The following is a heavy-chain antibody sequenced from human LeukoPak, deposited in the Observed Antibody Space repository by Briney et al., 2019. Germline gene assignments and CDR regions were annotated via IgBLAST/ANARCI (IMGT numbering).Heavy chain of an antibody. CDR3: ATAVPIGYYYYYYMDV. V-gene: IGHV1-24*01. J-gene: IGHJ6*03. Sequence: GASVKVSCKVSGYTLTELSMHWVRQAPGKGFEWMGGFDPEDGETIYAQKFQGRVTMTEDTSTDTAYMELSSLRSEDTAVYYCATAVPIGYYYYYYMDVWGKGTTVTVSS. D-gene: IGHD2-21*01. CDR1: GYTLTELS. CDR2: FDPEDGET.